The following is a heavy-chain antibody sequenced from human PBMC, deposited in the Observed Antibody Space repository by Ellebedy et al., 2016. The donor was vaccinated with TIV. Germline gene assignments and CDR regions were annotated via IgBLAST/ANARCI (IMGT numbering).Heavy chain of an antibody. Sequence: SETLSLTXTVSGGPISTYYWSWIRQPPGRGLEWIGYIFYSGSTNYNPSLKSRVTISLDTSKNQFSLNLSSVTAADTAVYYCARELGSYGMDVWGQGTTVTVSS. CDR2: IFYSGST. D-gene: IGHD1-26*01. V-gene: IGHV4-59*01. CDR3: ARELGSYGMDV. CDR1: GGPISTYY. J-gene: IGHJ6*02.